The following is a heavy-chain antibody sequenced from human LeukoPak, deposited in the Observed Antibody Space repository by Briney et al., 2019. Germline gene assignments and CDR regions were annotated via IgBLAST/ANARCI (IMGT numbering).Heavy chain of an antibody. CDR3: ARPQAAVDAFDM. Sequence: GGSLRLSCAASGLIVSSNYMSWVRQAPGKGLEWVSIIYSGGTTYYADSVKGRFTISRDNSKNTLYLQMNSLRAEDTAVYYCARPQAAVDAFDMWGQGTMVTVSS. D-gene: IGHD6-13*01. J-gene: IGHJ3*02. V-gene: IGHV3-66*04. CDR1: GLIVSSNY. CDR2: IYSGGTT.